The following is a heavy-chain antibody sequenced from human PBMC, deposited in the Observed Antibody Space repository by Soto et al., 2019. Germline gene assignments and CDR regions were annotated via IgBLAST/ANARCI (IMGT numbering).Heavy chain of an antibody. CDR1: GYTFTKND. CDR3: ARMESFGSLNWFDP. J-gene: IGHJ5*02. CDR2: MNPGSGDT. V-gene: IGHV1-8*01. Sequence: ASVEVSCKASGYTFTKNDVSWGRQGTGQGLEWMGWMNPGSGDTGYAQKYQGRVTMTRDISIATAYMELNSLTSEDTAIYYCARMESFGSLNWFDPWGQGTLVTVSS. D-gene: IGHD5-18*01.